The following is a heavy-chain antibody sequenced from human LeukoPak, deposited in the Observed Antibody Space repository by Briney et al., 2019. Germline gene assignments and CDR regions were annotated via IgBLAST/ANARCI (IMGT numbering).Heavy chain of an antibody. CDR3: ARVRYMSRLFVWYFDL. CDR2: IYTSGST. CDR1: GGSISSYY. D-gene: IGHD3-3*01. Sequence: PSETLSLTCTVSGGSISSYYWSWIRQPAGKGLEGIGRIYTSGSTNYNPSLKSRVTISVDTSKNQFSLKLSSVTAADTAVYYCARVRYMSRLFVWYFDLWGRGTLVTVSS. J-gene: IGHJ2*01. V-gene: IGHV4-4*07.